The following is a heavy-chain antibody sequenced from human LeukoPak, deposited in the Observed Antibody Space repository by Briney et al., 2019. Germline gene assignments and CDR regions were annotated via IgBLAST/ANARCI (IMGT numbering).Heavy chain of an antibody. D-gene: IGHD6-13*01. CDR1: GGTFSSYA. Sequence: SVTVSCKTSGGTFSSYAISWVRQAPGQGLEWMGGIIPIFGTTKYAQKFQGRVTITADESTSTAYMELSSLRSEDTAVYYCARLYSSTWEEKFDFWGQGTLVTVSS. V-gene: IGHV1-69*13. CDR3: ARLYSSTWEEKFDF. CDR2: IIPIFGTT. J-gene: IGHJ4*02.